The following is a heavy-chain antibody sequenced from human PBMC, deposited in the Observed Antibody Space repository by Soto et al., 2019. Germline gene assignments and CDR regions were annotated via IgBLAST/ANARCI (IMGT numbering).Heavy chain of an antibody. J-gene: IGHJ4*02. V-gene: IGHV2-5*02. CDR1: GFSLSTSGVG. Sequence: QITLKESGPTLVKPTQTLTLTCTISGFSLSTSGVGVGWIRQPPGKALEWLALIYWDDVQRYSPSLKPRLTITKDTSRNQVVLTMTNMDPVDTATYYCAHSPCSGGTCYLFDYWGQGMLVTVSS. CDR3: AHSPCSGGTCYLFDY. CDR2: IYWDDVQ. D-gene: IGHD2-15*01.